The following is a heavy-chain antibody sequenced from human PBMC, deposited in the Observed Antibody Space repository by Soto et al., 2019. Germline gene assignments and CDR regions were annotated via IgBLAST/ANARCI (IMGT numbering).Heavy chain of an antibody. CDR2: IKSKADGGAT. CDR1: GFTFTNAW. D-gene: IGHD2-8*02. V-gene: IGHV3-15*07. J-gene: IGHJ4*02. CDR3: AGASYWYDGGVGY. Sequence: EVQLVESGGGLVQPGGSLRLSCAASGFTFTNAWMYWVRQVPGKGLEWVGRIKSKADGGATDYAAPVIGRFSISRDXXNKTLYLQVDSLKTEYAAGCHGAGASYWYDGGVGYWGQGTMVTVSS.